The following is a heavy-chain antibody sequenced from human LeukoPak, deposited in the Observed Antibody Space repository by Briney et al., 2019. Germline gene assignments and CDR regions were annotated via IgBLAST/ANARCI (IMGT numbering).Heavy chain of an antibody. D-gene: IGHD3-9*01. CDR1: GGSISSYY. Sequence: SETLSLTCTVSGGSISSYYWSWIRQPPGKGLDWIGYIYYSGSTNYNPSLKSRFTISVDTSKNQFSLKLSSVTAADTAVYYCAREVPDYDILTGYLGNWFDPWGQGTLVTVSS. CDR3: AREVPDYDILTGYLGNWFDP. V-gene: IGHV4-59*01. CDR2: IYYSGST. J-gene: IGHJ5*02.